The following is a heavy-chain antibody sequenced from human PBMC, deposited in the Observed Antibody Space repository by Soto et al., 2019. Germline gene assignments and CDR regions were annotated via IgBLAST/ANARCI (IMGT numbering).Heavy chain of an antibody. V-gene: IGHV1-69*02. J-gene: IGHJ6*03. CDR3: ARVAEMGTVTKGFYYYMDV. D-gene: IGHD4-17*01. CDR2: IIPILGVA. CDR1: GSTFSNYT. Sequence: QVQLVQSGAEVKKPGSSVKVSCKASGSTFSNYTISWVRQAPGQGLEWMGRIIPILGVANYAQKFQGRVKINADKSTSTVAMEMSSLRSEDTAVYYCARVAEMGTVTKGFYYYMDVWGEGTTVTVSS.